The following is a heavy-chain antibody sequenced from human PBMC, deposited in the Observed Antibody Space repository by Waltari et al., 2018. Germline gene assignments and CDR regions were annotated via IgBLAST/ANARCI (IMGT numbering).Heavy chain of an antibody. J-gene: IGHJ4*02. V-gene: IGHV3-30-3*01. CDR1: EATFSRDA. CDR3: ARGYYDSRGYPPHY. Sequence: QVQLVESGGGVVQPGRPRRLSCVASEATFSRDAMHWVRQAPGKGLECVAVISFDGSIQYYADSVKGRFIISRDNSKKTLYLQTGSLRADDTAVYYCARGYYDSRGYPPHYWGQGTLVTVSS. CDR2: ISFDGSIQ. D-gene: IGHD3-22*01.